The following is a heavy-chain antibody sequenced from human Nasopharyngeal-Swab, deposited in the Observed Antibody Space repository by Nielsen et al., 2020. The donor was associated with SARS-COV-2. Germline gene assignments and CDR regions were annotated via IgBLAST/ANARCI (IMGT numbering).Heavy chain of an antibody. CDR1: GGTFSSYA. D-gene: IGHD2-2*01. Sequence: SVKVSCKASGGTFSSYAISWVRQAPGQGLEWMGRIIPILGIANYAQKFQGRVTITADKSTSTAYMELSSLRSEDTAVYYCARESTYDAFDIWGQGTMVTASS. CDR3: ARESTYDAFDI. J-gene: IGHJ3*02. V-gene: IGHV1-69*04. CDR2: IIPILGIA.